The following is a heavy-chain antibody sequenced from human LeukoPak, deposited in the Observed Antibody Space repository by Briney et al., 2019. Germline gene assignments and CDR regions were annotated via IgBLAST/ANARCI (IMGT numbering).Heavy chain of an antibody. J-gene: IGHJ4*02. CDR1: GYTFTGYY. CDR3: ARTRRRYYDSSGYYGS. V-gene: IGHV1-46*01. D-gene: IGHD3-22*01. Sequence: ASVKVSCKASGYTFTGYYMHWVRQAPGQGLEWMGIINPSGGSTSYAQKFQGRVTMTRDMSTSTVYMELSSLRSEDTAVYYCARTRRRYYDSSGYYGSWGQGTLVTVSS. CDR2: INPSGGST.